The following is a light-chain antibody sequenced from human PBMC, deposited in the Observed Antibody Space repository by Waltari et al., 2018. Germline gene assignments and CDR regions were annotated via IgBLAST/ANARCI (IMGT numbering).Light chain of an antibody. V-gene: IGKV4-1*01. CDR2: WAS. Sequence: DIVMTQSPDSLALSLGERATINCKSGQSVLSSSNNKNYFSWYQQKPGQPPKLLIYWASTRQSGVPDRFSGSGSGTDFTLTISSLQAEDVAVYYCQQHYSSPRTFGQGTKVEVK. J-gene: IGKJ1*01. CDR3: QQHYSSPRT. CDR1: QSVLSSSNNKNY.